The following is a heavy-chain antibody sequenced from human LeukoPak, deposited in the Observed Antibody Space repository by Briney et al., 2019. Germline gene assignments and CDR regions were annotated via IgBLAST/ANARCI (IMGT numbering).Heavy chain of an antibody. CDR3: ARGKLELPPDEGLPTLNYFDY. J-gene: IGHJ4*02. V-gene: IGHV4-59*08. Sequence: SETLSLTCTVSGGSISSYYWSWIRQPPGKGLEWIGYIYYSGSTNYNPSLKSRVTISVDTSKNQFSLKLSSVTAADTAVYYCARGKLELPPDEGLPTLNYFDYWGQGTLVTVSS. CDR1: GGSISSYY. D-gene: IGHD1-7*01. CDR2: IYYSGST.